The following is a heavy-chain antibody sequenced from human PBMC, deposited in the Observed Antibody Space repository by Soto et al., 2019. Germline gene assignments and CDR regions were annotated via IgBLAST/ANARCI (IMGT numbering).Heavy chain of an antibody. CDR2: INPSGGST. CDR1: GYTFTSYY. CDR3: ARGDIVAIFGMDV. Sequence: QVQLVQSGAEVKKPGASVKVSCKASGYTFTSYYMHWVRQAPGQGLEWMGIINPSGGSTTYAQKFQGRVTMTRDTSTSTVYMELSSLRSADTAVYYCARGDIVAIFGMDVWGQGTTVTVSS. V-gene: IGHV1-46*01. D-gene: IGHD5-12*01. J-gene: IGHJ6*02.